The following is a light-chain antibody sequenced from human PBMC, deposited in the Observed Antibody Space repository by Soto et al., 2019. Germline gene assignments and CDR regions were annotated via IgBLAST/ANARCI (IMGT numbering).Light chain of an antibody. CDR3: SSYAGSNNLV. J-gene: IGLJ2*01. CDR2: EVS. Sequence: QSVLTQPPSASGSPGQSVTLSCTGTSSDVGGYNYVSWYQQHPGKAPKLTIYEVSKRPSGVPDRFSGSKSGNTASLTVSGLQAEDEADYYCSSYAGSNNLVFGGGTKLTVL. CDR1: SSDVGGYNY. V-gene: IGLV2-8*01.